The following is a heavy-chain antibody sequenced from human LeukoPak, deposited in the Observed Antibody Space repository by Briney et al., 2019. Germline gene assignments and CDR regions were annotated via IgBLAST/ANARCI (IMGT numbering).Heavy chain of an antibody. V-gene: IGHV1-3*01. Sequence: ATVKVSCKGSGYTFTRYPMHWVHQAPGQRLEWMGWINPGNGNIKYSQKFQGRVFITRDTSASTAYMELSSLRSEDSAVYYCASWAGTAAGDFSGPLDYWGQGTLVTVSS. CDR3: ASWAGTAAGDFSGPLDY. CDR1: GYTFTRYP. J-gene: IGHJ4*02. CDR2: INPGNGNI. D-gene: IGHD2-15*01.